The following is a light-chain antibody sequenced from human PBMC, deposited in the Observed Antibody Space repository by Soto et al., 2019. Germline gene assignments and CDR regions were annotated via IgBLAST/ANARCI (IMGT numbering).Light chain of an antibody. J-gene: IGKJ4*01. CDR3: QQYYTTPLT. CDR1: QSVLYSSNNKNY. V-gene: IGKV4-1*01. Sequence: DIVMTQSPDSLAVSLGERATINCKSSQSVLYSSNNKNYLAWYQLKQGQPPKLLIYWASTRESGVPERFSGSESGTDFTLNISSLQAEDVAIYYWQQYYTTPLTFGGGTRVEIK. CDR2: WAS.